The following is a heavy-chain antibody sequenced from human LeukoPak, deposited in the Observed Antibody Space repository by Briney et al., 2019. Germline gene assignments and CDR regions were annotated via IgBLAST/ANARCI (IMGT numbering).Heavy chain of an antibody. Sequence: GASVMVSCKASGHTSTSYGISWVRHAPGQGLEWMGWISAYNGNTNYAQKLQGRVTMTTDTSTSTAYMELRSLRSDDTAVYYCARDRTEYCSSTSCRYTLFDPWGQGTLVTVSS. CDR2: ISAYNGNT. D-gene: IGHD2-2*01. CDR3: ARDRTEYCSSTSCRYTLFDP. J-gene: IGHJ5*02. CDR1: GHTSTSYG. V-gene: IGHV1-18*01.